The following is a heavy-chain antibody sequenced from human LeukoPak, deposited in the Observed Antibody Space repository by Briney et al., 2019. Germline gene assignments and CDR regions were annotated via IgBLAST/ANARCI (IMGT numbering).Heavy chain of an antibody. J-gene: IGHJ3*02. CDR1: GGSISSYY. CDR3: ARGNYGVDAFDI. D-gene: IGHD4-17*01. V-gene: IGHV4-59*01. Sequence: SPSETLSLTCTVSGGSISSYYWSWIRQPPGKGLEWIGYIYYSGGTNYNPSLKSRVTISVDTSKNQFSLKLSSVTAADTAVYYCARGNYGVDAFDIWGQGTMVTVSS. CDR2: IYYSGGT.